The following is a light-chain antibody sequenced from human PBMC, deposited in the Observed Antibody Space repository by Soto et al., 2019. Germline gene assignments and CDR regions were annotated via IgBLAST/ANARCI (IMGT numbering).Light chain of an antibody. V-gene: IGKV3-20*01. CDR2: GVS. J-gene: IGKJ3*01. CDR1: QSVNSRF. CDR3: QHYDGPPFT. Sequence: EIVLTQSPGTLSLSPGERVTLSCRASQSVNSRFLAWFQQRPGQAPSLLIYGVSRRATGIPDRFSGSGSGTDFTLIISRLEPEDFAVYYCQHYDGPPFTFGPGTKVDIK.